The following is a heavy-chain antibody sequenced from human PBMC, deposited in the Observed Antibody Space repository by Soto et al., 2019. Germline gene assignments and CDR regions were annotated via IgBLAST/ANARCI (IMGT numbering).Heavy chain of an antibody. D-gene: IGHD2-2*01. CDR1: GFTFGDYA. CDR2: IRSKAYGGTT. CDR3: TRPDIVVVPAAPLPYDAFDI. J-gene: IGHJ3*02. Sequence: GGSLRLSCTASGFTFGDYAMSWFRQAPGKGLEWVGFIRSKAYGGTTEYAASVKGRFTISRDDSKSIGYLQMNSLKTEDTAVYYCTRPDIVVVPAAPLPYDAFDIWGQGTMVTVSS. V-gene: IGHV3-49*03.